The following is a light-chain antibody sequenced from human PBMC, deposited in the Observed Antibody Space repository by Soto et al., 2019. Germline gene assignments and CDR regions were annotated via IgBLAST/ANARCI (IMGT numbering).Light chain of an antibody. Sequence: DIVTTQSPDSLAVSLGERATINCKSSQSVLYSTDNNNYLAWYQQKPGQPPKLLIYWASTRDSGVPDRFSGSGSGTDFTLTISGLQAEDVAVYYCQQDFSAPLTFGGGTKVEIK. CDR1: QSVLYSTDNNNY. V-gene: IGKV4-1*01. CDR3: QQDFSAPLT. J-gene: IGKJ4*01. CDR2: WAS.